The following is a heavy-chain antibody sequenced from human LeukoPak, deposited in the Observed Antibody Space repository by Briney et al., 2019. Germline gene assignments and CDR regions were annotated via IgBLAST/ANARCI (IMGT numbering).Heavy chain of an antibody. J-gene: IGHJ4*02. CDR1: GYTFTDYY. Sequence: ASVKVSCKASGYTFTDYYLHWVRQAPGQGLEWMGLINPTGTSTNYAQKFRGRVTMTRDTSTTTVYMELSSLRSEDTAVYYCAREESGGYFDYWGQGTLVTVSS. CDR2: INPTGTST. CDR3: AREESGGYFDY. V-gene: IGHV1-46*01. D-gene: IGHD2-8*02.